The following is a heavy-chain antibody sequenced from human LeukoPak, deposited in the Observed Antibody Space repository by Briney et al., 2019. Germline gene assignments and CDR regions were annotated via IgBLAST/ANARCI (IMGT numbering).Heavy chain of an antibody. D-gene: IGHD6-19*01. V-gene: IGHV4-59*11. CDR2: VHYSGTT. CDR1: GASISSHY. CDR3: ARGGWYLDF. J-gene: IGHJ4*02. Sequence: SETLSLTCTVSGASISSHYWSWFRQPPGKRLEFIGYVHYSGTTSYTPSLKSRVTMSVDTSGNQFSLKLSSVTAADTAVYFCARGGWYLDFWGQGTMVTVSS.